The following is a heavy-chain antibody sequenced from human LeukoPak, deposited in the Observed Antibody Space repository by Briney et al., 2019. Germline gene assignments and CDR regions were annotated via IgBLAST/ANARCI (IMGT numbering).Heavy chain of an antibody. J-gene: IGHJ4*02. CDR2: IDSDGSSR. Sequence: PGGSLRLSCAASGVTFSYYWMHWVRQAPGKGLVWVSRIDSDGSSRSYAGSVKGRFTISRDSAKNTLYLQMNSRRAEDTAVYYCVREGGYDPFENWGQGTLVTVSS. V-gene: IGHV3-74*01. CDR1: GVTFSYYW. D-gene: IGHD5-12*01. CDR3: VREGGYDPFEN.